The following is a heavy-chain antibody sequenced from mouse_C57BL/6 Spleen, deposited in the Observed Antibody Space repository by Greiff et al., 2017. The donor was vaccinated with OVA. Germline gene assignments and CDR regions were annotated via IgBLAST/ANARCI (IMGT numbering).Heavy chain of an antibody. CDR2: IYPGSGNT. V-gene: IGHV1-76*01. CDR3: ARDYGMDY. Sequence: VQLQQSGAELVRPGASVKLSCKASGYTLTDYYINWVKQRPGQGLEWIARIYPGSGNTYYNEKFKGKAPLTAEKSSSTAYMQLSSLTSEDAAVFFCARDYGMDYWGQGTSVTVSS. J-gene: IGHJ4*01. CDR1: GYTLTDYY.